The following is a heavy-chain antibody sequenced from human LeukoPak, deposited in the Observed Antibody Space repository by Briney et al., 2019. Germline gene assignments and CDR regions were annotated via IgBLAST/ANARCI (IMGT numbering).Heavy chain of an antibody. D-gene: IGHD1-26*01. Sequence: GGSLRLSCAASGFTFSSYAMHWVRQAPGKGLEWVAGISYDGSNKYYADSVKGRFTISRDNSKNTLYLQMNSLGAEDTAVYYCAKGYTPREYSGSRDYYYGMDVWGQGTTVTVSS. J-gene: IGHJ6*02. CDR3: AKGYTPREYSGSRDYYYGMDV. CDR2: ISYDGSNK. V-gene: IGHV3-30*04. CDR1: GFTFSSYA.